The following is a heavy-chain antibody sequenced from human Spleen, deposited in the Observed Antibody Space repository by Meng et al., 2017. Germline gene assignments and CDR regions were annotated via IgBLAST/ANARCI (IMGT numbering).Heavy chain of an antibody. CDR2: INPSGGST. J-gene: IGHJ6*02. Sequence: ASVKVSCKASGYTFTTYSMHWVRQAPGQGFEWMGIINPSGGSTTYAQKFQGRVTMTRDTSTSTVYMDLSSLRSDDTAVYYCARDRYSSGWYGSDYYYGMDVWGQGTTVTVSS. V-gene: IGHV1-46*01. CDR3: ARDRYSSGWYGSDYYYGMDV. D-gene: IGHD6-19*01. CDR1: GYTFTTYS.